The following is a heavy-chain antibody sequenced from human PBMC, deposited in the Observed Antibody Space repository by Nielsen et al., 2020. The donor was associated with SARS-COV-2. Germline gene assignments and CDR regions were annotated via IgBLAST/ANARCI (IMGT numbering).Heavy chain of an antibody. CDR2: ISTSGSTI. Sequence: GESLKISCAASGFTFSSYEMNWVRQAPGKGLEWVSYISTSGSTIYYADSVKGRFTISRDNAKNSLYLQMNSLRAEDTAVYYCARVSNYGSGDYYYYGMDVWDQGTTVTVSS. J-gene: IGHJ6*02. CDR3: ARVSNYGSGDYYYYGMDV. CDR1: GFTFSSYE. V-gene: IGHV3-48*03. D-gene: IGHD3-10*01.